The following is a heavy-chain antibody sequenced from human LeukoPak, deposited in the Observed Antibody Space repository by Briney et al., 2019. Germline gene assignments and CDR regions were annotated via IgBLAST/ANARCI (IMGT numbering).Heavy chain of an antibody. CDR2: ISGSGGST. CDR1: GFTFSDYT. J-gene: IGHJ4*02. Sequence: PGRSLRLSCAASGFTFSDYTMHWVRQAPGKGLEWVSAISGSGGSTYYADSVKGRFTISRDNSKNTLYLQMNSLRAEDTAVYYCAKGLVGDYWGQGTLVTVSS. CDR3: AKGLVGDY. D-gene: IGHD6-19*01. V-gene: IGHV3-23*01.